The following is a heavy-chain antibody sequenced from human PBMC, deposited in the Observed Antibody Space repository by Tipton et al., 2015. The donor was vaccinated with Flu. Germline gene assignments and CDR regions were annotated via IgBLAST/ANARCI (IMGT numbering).Heavy chain of an antibody. Sequence: GSLRLSCATSGFAFSSSSMNWVRQAPGKGLEWVSSISSSRSYIYYADSVKGRFTISRDNAKNSLFLHMNSLRAEDTAVYYCARGCRGGTCSDYWGQGTLVTVSS. D-gene: IGHD2-15*01. V-gene: IGHV3-21*01. J-gene: IGHJ4*02. CDR2: ISSSRSYI. CDR1: GFAFSSSS. CDR3: ARGCRGGTCSDY.